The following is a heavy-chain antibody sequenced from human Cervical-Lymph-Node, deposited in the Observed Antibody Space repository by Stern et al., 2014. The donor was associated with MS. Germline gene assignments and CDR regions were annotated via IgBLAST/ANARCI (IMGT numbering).Heavy chain of an antibody. CDR3: ARDTSSPERSDW. V-gene: IGHV3-53*01. CDR1: GFTVSRDY. J-gene: IGHJ4*02. CDR2: ITNVGST. D-gene: IGHD1-1*01. Sequence: EVQLLESVGGVIQPGGSLRLSCTASGFTVSRDYMTWVRQAPGKGLEWVSLITNVGSTFYTDSVKGRFTISRDDSKNTVYLHMTSLRAEDTAMYYCARDTSSPERSDWWGQGTLVTVSS.